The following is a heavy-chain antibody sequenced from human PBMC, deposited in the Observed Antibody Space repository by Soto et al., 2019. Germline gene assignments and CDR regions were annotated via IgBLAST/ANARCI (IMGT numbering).Heavy chain of an antibody. J-gene: IGHJ4*02. Sequence: QVQLQESGPGLVKPSETLSLTCTVSGASISSYYWRWIRQPPGKGLEWIGCIYYSGRTHYNPSLKIRVTISVDTSKNQFSLKVSSVTAADTAVYYCARHPPGYCSGGSCYSPYYSDYWGQGTLVTVSS. D-gene: IGHD2-15*01. CDR1: GASISSYY. CDR3: ARHPPGYCSGGSCYSPYYSDY. V-gene: IGHV4-59*08. CDR2: IYYSGRT.